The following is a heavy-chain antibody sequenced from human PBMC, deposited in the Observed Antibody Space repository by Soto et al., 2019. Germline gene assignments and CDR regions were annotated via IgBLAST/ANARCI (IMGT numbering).Heavy chain of an antibody. V-gene: IGHV5-51*01. D-gene: IGHD5-18*01. CDR2: IYPGDSDT. CDR1: GYSFTSYW. CDR3: ARHVKNGAAMVFETLYYGMDV. Sequence: GESLKISCKGSGYSFTSYWIGWVRQMPGKGLEWMGIIYPGDSDTRYSPSFQGQVTISADKSISTAYLQWSSLKASDTAMYYCARHVKNGAAMVFETLYYGMDVWGQRTTVT. J-gene: IGHJ6*02.